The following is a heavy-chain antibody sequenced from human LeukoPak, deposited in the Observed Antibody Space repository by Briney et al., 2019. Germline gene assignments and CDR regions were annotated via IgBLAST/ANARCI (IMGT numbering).Heavy chain of an antibody. J-gene: IGHJ6*03. CDR2: IYTSGTT. CDR3: ARWSGSVTARNYYYYMDV. CDR1: GGSVRRGNYY. Sequence: SETLSLTCTVSGGSVRRGNYYWTWIRQPAGSGLEWIGRIYTSGTTDYNPSLRTRVTISVDASRNQFSLNLSSVTAADTAVYYCARWSGSVTARNYYYYMDVWGEGTTVIVSS. D-gene: IGHD6-6*01. V-gene: IGHV4-61*02.